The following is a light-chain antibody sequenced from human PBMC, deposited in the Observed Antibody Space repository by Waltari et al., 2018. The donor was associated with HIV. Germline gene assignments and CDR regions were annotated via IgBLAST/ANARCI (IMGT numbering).Light chain of an antibody. CDR2: EVS. CDR1: SSDVRRYNL. J-gene: IGLJ1*01. CDR3: CSYAGSSTPFV. V-gene: IGLV2-23*02. Sequence: QSALTQPDSVSGSPGQSITISCTGTSSDVRRYNLVSWYQQYPGKVPKLMIYEVSKRPSGVSNRFSGSKSGNTASLTISGLQAEDEADYYCCSYAGSSTPFVFGTATKVTVL.